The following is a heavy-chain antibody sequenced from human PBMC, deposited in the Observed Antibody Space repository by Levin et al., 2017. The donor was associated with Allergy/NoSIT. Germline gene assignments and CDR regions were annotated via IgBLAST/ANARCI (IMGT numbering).Heavy chain of an antibody. CDR1: GYNFNSSW. J-gene: IGHJ6*02. V-gene: IGHV5-51*01. Sequence: GESLKISCKGSGYNFNSSWIGWVRQMPGKGLEWMGIVYPGDSDVRYSPSFQGQVTISADKSISTAYLQWGSLKASDTAMYYCARHFRYSSSGYYGMDVWGQGTTVTVSS. CDR2: VYPGDSDV. CDR3: ARHFRYSSSGYYGMDV. D-gene: IGHD6-13*01.